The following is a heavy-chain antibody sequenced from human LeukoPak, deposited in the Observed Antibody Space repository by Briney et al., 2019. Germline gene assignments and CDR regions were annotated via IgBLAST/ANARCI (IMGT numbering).Heavy chain of an antibody. D-gene: IGHD5-12*01. J-gene: IGHJ4*02. CDR2: ISSSSSTI. Sequence: GGSLRLSCAASGFTFSSYSMNWVRQAPGKGLEWVSYISSSSSTIYYADSVKGRFTISRDNAENSLYLQMNSLRAEDTAVYYCARESDIVATGFDYCGQGTLVTVSS. CDR1: GFTFSSYS. CDR3: ARESDIVATGFDY. V-gene: IGHV3-48*01.